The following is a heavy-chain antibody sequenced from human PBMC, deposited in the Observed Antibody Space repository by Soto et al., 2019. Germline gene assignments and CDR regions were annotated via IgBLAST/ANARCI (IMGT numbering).Heavy chain of an antibody. V-gene: IGHV3-15*07. D-gene: IGHD1-26*01. CDR1: GIRFIDAW. CDR2: IKSKGSGGTT. Sequence: DVQLVESEGGLVKPGESLRLSCAVSGIRFIDAWMNWVRQAPGTGLEWVGRIKSKGSGGTTDYAAPVKGRFTISRDDSTNTVYLKMDSLQIGDTAVYFCVWQSDFIGAWRWGQGTLVTVSS. J-gene: IGHJ4*02. CDR3: VWQSDFIGAWR.